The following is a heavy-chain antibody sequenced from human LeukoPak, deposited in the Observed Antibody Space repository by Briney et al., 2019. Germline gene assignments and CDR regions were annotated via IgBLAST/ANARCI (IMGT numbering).Heavy chain of an antibody. Sequence: ASVKVSCKASGGTFSSYAISWVRQAPGQGLEWMGGIIPIFGTANYAQKFQGRVTMTRDTSISTAYMELSRLRSDDTAVYYCASCSSWYYYYYMDVWGKGTTVTVSS. V-gene: IGHV1-69*05. CDR1: GGTFSSYA. J-gene: IGHJ6*03. D-gene: IGHD6-13*01. CDR3: ASCSSWYYYYYMDV. CDR2: IIPIFGTA.